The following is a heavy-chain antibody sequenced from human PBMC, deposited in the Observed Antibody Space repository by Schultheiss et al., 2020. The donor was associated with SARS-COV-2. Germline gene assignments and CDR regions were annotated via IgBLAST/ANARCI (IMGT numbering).Heavy chain of an antibody. CDR2: IWYDGSNK. Sequence: GGSLRLSCAASGFTFSSYEMNWVRQAPGKGLEWVAVIWYDGSNKYYADSVKGRFTISRDNSKNTLYLQMNSLRAEDTAVYYCARDVGDHDAFDIWGQGTMVTVSS. V-gene: IGHV3-33*08. CDR1: GFTFSSYE. D-gene: IGHD2-15*01. J-gene: IGHJ3*02. CDR3: ARDVGDHDAFDI.